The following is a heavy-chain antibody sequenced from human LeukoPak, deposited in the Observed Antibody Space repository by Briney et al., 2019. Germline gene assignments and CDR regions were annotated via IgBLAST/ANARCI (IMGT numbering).Heavy chain of an antibody. CDR1: GFTFSSYG. CDR3: ARDTYYYDSSGHGDY. Sequence: GGSLRLSCAASGFTFSSYGMHGVRQAPGKGLEWVAVIWYDGSNKYYADSVKGRFTISRDNSKNTLYLQMNSLRAEDTAVYYCARDTYYYDSSGHGDYWGQGTLVTVSS. CDR2: IWYDGSNK. V-gene: IGHV3-33*01. J-gene: IGHJ4*02. D-gene: IGHD3-22*01.